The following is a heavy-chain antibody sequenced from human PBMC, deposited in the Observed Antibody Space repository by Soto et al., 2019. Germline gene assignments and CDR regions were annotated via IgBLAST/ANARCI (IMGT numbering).Heavy chain of an antibody. V-gene: IGHV4-30-2*01. CDR2: IYHSGST. D-gene: IGHD5-12*01. Sequence: PSGTLSLTCAVSGGSISSGGYSWSWIRQPPGKGLEWIGYIYHSGSTYYNPSLKSRVTISVDRSKNQFSLKLSSVTAADTAVYYCAAGGGLPRYYWGRGTLVTVS. CDR3: AAGGGLPRYY. CDR1: GGSISSGGYS. J-gene: IGHJ4*02.